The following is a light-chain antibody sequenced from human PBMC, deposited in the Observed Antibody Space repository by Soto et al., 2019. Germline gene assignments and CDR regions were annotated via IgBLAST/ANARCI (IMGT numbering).Light chain of an antibody. CDR2: GTS. CDR3: QLAGT. CDR1: QSIDSSY. J-gene: IGKJ3*01. Sequence: EIVLTHSTGTLSLSPGERATLSCRASQSIDSSYVAWYRQKPGQAPTLLIYGTSRRATGVSDRFSCSGCGTDVNLAISRLEPEDFAVYFCQLAGTFGPGAKVEVK. V-gene: IGKV3-20*01.